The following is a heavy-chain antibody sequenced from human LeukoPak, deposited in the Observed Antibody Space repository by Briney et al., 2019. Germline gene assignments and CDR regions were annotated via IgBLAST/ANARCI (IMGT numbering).Heavy chain of an antibody. CDR2: ISSSSSYI. D-gene: IGHD3/OR15-3a*01. V-gene: IGHV3-21*01. CDR1: GFTFSSYG. J-gene: IGHJ6*03. CDR3: ARHLEKDFWTGIYKDYYYYYMDV. Sequence: GGSLRLSCAASGFTFSSYGMHWVRQAPGKGLEWVSSISSSSSYIYYADSVKGRFTISRDNAKNSLYLQMNSLRAEDTAVYYCARHLEKDFWTGIYKDYYYYYMDVWGKGTTVTVSS.